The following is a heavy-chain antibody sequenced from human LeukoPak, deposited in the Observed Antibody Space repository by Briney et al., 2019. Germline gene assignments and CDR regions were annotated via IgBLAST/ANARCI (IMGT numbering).Heavy chain of an antibody. CDR1: GFTFSSYW. Sequence: PGGSLRLSCAASGFTFSSYWMSWVRQAPGKGLEWVANIKQDGSEKYYVDSMKGRFTISRGNAKNSLYLQMNSLRAEDTAVYYCARDRVAGTHDLWGQGTLVTVSS. D-gene: IGHD6-19*01. CDR2: IKQDGSEK. CDR3: ARDRVAGTHDL. J-gene: IGHJ4*02. V-gene: IGHV3-7*01.